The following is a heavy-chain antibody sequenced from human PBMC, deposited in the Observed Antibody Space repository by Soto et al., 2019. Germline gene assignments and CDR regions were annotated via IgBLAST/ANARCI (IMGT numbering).Heavy chain of an antibody. CDR1: GFSLTTSGMC. CDR3: ARNSASSGGSCSLMDV. CDR2: IDWDDDK. Sequence: PTLVNPTETLTLACTFSGFSLTTSGMCVSWIRQPPGKALEWLARIDWDDDKYCSTSLRTRLTISKDTSKNQVVLTMTNMDPVDTATYYCARNSASSGGSCSLMDVWGKGTTVTVSS. V-gene: IGHV2-70*11. J-gene: IGHJ6*03. D-gene: IGHD2-15*01.